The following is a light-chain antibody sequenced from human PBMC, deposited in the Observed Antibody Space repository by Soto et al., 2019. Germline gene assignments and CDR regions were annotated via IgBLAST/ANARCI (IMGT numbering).Light chain of an antibody. CDR1: QDISTY. CDR3: QQYDNLPVT. CDR2: AAS. Sequence: DIPMTQSPSSLSAFVGDRVTITCQASQDISTYVNWYQQKPGKTPNLLIYAASNLETRVPSRFSGSGSGTKCTLTISRLQSEDIGTYYCQQYDNLPVTFGPGTKVNVK. V-gene: IGKV1-33*01. J-gene: IGKJ3*01.